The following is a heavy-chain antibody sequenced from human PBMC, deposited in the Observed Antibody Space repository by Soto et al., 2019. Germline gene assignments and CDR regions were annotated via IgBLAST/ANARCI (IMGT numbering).Heavy chain of an antibody. D-gene: IGHD6-25*01. Sequence: PSETLSLTCAVYGGSFSGYYWSWIRQPPGKGLEWIGEINHSGSTNYNPSLKSRVTISVDTSKNQFSLKLSSVTAADTAVYFFAATYSSVSYYYYMDVWGKGTTVTVSS. J-gene: IGHJ6*03. CDR3: AATYSSVSYYYYMDV. CDR2: INHSGST. CDR1: GGSFSGYY. V-gene: IGHV4-34*01.